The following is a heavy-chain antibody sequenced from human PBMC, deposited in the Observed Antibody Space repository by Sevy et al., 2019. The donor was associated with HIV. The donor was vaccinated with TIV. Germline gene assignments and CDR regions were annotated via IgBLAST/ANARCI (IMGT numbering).Heavy chain of an antibody. CDR2: IYYSGST. CDR3: ASAGRFLEWLSANYYYGMHV. CDR1: GGSVSSGSYY. J-gene: IGHJ6*02. D-gene: IGHD3-3*01. Sequence: SETLSLTCTVSGGSVSSGSYYWSWIRQPPGKGLEWIGYIYYSGSTNYNPSLKSRVTISVDTSKNQFSLKLSSVTAADTTVYYCASAGRFLEWLSANYYYGMHVWGQGTTVTVSS. V-gene: IGHV4-61*01.